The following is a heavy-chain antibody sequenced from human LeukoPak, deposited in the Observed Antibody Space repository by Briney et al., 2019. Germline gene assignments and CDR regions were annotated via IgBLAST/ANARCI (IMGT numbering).Heavy chain of an antibody. CDR2: IYSGGGT. V-gene: IGHV3-53*01. D-gene: IGHD5-24*01. Sequence: PGGSLRLSRAGSGFTDSSNYMSWVRQAPGKGLEWVSVIYSGGGTYYADSVKGRFTISRDNSKNTLNLQMNSLRAEDTAVYYCAREMATIRGGRTWQLDLWCRGTPVTPSS. CDR3: AREMATIRGGRTWQLDL. J-gene: IGHJ2*01. CDR1: GFTDSSNY.